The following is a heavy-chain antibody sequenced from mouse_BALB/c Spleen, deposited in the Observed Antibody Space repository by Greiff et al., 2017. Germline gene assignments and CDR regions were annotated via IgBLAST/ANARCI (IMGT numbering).Heavy chain of an antibody. J-gene: IGHJ3*01. CDR3: ARSHYDAWFAY. CDR2: ISSGSSTI. CDR1: GFTFSSFG. Sequence: EVKLMESGGGLVQPGGSRKLSCAASGFTFSSFGMHWVRQAPEKGLEWVAYISSGSSTIYYADTVKGRFTISRDNPKNTLFLQMTSLRSEDTAMYYCARSHYDAWFAYWGQGTLVTVSA. D-gene: IGHD2-4*01. V-gene: IGHV5-17*02.